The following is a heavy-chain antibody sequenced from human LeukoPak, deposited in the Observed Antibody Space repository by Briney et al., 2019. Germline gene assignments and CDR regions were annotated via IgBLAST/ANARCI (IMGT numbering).Heavy chain of an antibody. Sequence: SETLSLTCAVSGGSISSGGYSWSWIRQPPGKGLEWIGYIYHSGSTYYNPSLKSRVTISVDRSKNQFSLKLSSVTAADTAVYYCARSPNPIAAADPRSWYFDLWGRGTLVTVSS. J-gene: IGHJ2*01. CDR3: ARSPNPIAAADPRSWYFDL. CDR1: GGSISSGGYS. D-gene: IGHD6-13*01. V-gene: IGHV4-30-2*01. CDR2: IYHSGST.